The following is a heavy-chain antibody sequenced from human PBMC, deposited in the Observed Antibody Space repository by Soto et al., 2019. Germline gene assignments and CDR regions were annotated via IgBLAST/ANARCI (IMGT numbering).Heavy chain of an antibody. Sequence: GSLRLSCAASGFTFSSYAMSWVRQAPGKGLEWVSAISGSGGSTYYADSVKGRFTISRDNSKNTLYLQMNSLRAEDTAVYYCARGMPPAFANDYIWGSYRYSLYYFDYWGQGTLVTVSS. CDR2: ISGSGGST. V-gene: IGHV3-23*01. CDR1: GFTFSSYA. D-gene: IGHD3-16*02. J-gene: IGHJ4*02. CDR3: ARGMPPAFANDYIWGSYRYSLYYFDY.